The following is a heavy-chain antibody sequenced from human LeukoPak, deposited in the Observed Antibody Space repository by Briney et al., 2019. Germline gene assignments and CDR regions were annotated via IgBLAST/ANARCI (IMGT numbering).Heavy chain of an antibody. V-gene: IGHV3-48*03. CDR2: ISIGGGTI. J-gene: IGHJ4*02. CDR1: GFTFSSYE. D-gene: IGHD1-1*01. Sequence: TGGSPRLSCAASGFTFSSYEINWVRQAPGKGLEWVSYISIGGGTIYYADSVKGRFTISRDNAKNSLFLQMNSLRAEDTAVYYCARGWNYFDYWGQGTLVTVSS. CDR3: ARGWNYFDY.